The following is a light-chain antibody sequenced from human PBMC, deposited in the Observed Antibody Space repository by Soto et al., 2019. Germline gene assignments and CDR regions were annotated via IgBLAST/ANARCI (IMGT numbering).Light chain of an antibody. Sequence: DVQMTQSPSPLSASVGDRVTIACRASQAISHYLAWYQQKPGKVPELLIYGSSTLQSGVPSRFSGSVSGTDFTLTISSLQPEDVATYYCQKYDSAPFTFGPGTKVDIK. CDR3: QKYDSAPFT. J-gene: IGKJ3*01. CDR1: QAISHY. CDR2: GSS. V-gene: IGKV1-27*01.